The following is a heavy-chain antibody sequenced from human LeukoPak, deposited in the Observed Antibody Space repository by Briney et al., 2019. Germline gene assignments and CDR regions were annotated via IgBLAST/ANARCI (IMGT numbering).Heavy chain of an antibody. CDR2: IIPIFGTA. CDR1: GGTFSSYA. Sequence: SVKVSCKASGGTFSSYASSWVRQAPGQGLERMGRIIPIFGTANYAQKFQGRVTITTDESTSTAYMELSSLRSEDTAVYYCARAVPGDAFDIWGQGTMVTVSS. V-gene: IGHV1-69*05. CDR3: ARAVPGDAFDI. D-gene: IGHD1-14*01. J-gene: IGHJ3*02.